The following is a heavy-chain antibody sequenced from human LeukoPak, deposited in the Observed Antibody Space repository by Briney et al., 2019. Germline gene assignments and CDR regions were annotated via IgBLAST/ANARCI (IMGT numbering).Heavy chain of an antibody. V-gene: IGHV3-23*01. CDR1: GFTFSSYG. CDR3: APRPGRDIVVVPAAIGGRYIDY. D-gene: IGHD2-2*01. CDR2: ISGSGGST. Sequence: PGGSLRLSCAASGFTFSSYGMHWVRQAPGKGLEWVSAISGSGGSTYYADSVKGRFTISRDNSKNTLYLQMNSLRAEDTAVYYCAPRPGRDIVVVPAAIGGRYIDYWGQGTLVTVSS. J-gene: IGHJ4*02.